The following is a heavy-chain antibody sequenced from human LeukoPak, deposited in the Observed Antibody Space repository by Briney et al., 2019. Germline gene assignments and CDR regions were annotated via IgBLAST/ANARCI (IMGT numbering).Heavy chain of an antibody. Sequence: PGESLRLSCAASGFTFSSYAMHWVRQAPGKGLEWVAVISYDGSNKYYADSVKGRFTISRDNSKNTLYLQMNSLRAEDTAVYYCAREKGRSFDYWGQGTLVTVSS. V-gene: IGHV3-30-3*01. J-gene: IGHJ4*02. CDR3: AREKGRSFDY. CDR2: ISYDGSNK. CDR1: GFTFSSYA.